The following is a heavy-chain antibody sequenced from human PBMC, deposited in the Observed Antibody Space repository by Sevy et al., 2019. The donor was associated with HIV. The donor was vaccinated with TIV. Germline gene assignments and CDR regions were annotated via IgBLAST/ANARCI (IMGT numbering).Heavy chain of an antibody. Sequence: SETLSLTCTVSGGSISSYYWSWIRQPAGKGLEWIGRIYTSGSTNYNPSLKSRVTMSVDTSKNQFSLKLSSVTAADTAVYYCARQGAFGLEWLPDYYYYGIDVWGQGTTVTVSS. CDR1: GGSISSYY. J-gene: IGHJ6*02. CDR3: ARQGAFGLEWLPDYYYYGIDV. V-gene: IGHV4-4*07. D-gene: IGHD3-3*01. CDR2: IYTSGST.